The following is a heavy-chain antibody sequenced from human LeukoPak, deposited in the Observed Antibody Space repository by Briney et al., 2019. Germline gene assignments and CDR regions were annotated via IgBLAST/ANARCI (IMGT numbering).Heavy chain of an antibody. Sequence: GSLRLSCAASGFNFANHAMSWVRQPAGKGLEWVSAISGGGDITYYADSVKGRFTISRDNSKDTLFLQMHSLRPGDTAVYYCVREDTPATANYWGQGTLVTISS. CDR3: VREDTPATANY. D-gene: IGHD2-21*02. J-gene: IGHJ4*02. CDR2: ISGGGDIT. V-gene: IGHV3-23*01. CDR1: GFNFANHA.